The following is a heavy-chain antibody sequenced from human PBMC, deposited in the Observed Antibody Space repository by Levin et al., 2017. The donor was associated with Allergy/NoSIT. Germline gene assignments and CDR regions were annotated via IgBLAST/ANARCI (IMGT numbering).Heavy chain of an antibody. CDR1: GFTFDDYA. CDR3: AKTPNRLWSGTTFDY. V-gene: IGHV3-9*01. D-gene: IGHD3-3*01. Sequence: GGSLRLSCAASGFTFDDYAMHWVRQAPGKGLEWVSGISWNSGSIGYADSVKGRFTISRDNAKNSLYLQMNSLRAEDTALYYCAKTPNRLWSGTTFDYWGQGTLVTVSS. J-gene: IGHJ4*02. CDR2: ISWNSGSI.